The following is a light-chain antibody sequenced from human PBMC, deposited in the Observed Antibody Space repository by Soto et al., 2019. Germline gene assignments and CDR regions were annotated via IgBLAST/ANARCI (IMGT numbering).Light chain of an antibody. V-gene: IGKV1-5*03. CDR1: QGISDW. CDR3: QQYNNLWT. CDR2: KAS. Sequence: DIQMTQSPSTLSESLGDRVTITCRASQGISDWLAWYQQKVGKAPKLLIYKASRLQSGVPSRFSGSGSGTEFTLTISSLQPDDFATYYCQQYNNLWTFGQGTKVEVK. J-gene: IGKJ1*01.